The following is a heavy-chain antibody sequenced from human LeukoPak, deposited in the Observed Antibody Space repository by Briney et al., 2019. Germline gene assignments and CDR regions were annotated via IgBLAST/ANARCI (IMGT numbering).Heavy chain of an antibody. J-gene: IGHJ4*02. CDR3: VRERDYYGSGSEDYYFDY. V-gene: IGHV3-72*01. CDR2: SSNKANSYTP. Sequence: PGGSLRLSCAASGFTFSDHYMDWVRQAPGKGLEWVGRSSNKANSYTPQYAASVTGRFTISRDDSKNSLYPQMNSLKTEDTAVYYCVRERDYYGSGSEDYYFDYWGQGTLVTVSS. D-gene: IGHD3-10*01. CDR1: GFTFSDHY.